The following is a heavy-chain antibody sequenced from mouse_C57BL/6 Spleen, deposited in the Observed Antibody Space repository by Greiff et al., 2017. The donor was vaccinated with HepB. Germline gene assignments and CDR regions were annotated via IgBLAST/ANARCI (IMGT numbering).Heavy chain of an antibody. CDR3: TTDYYGSSYGAWFAY. D-gene: IGHD1-1*01. Sequence: VQLQQSGAELVRPGASVKLSCTASGFNIKDYYMHWVKQRPEQGLEWIGRIDPEDGDTEYAPKFQGKATMTADTSSNTAYLQLSILTSEDTAVYYCTTDYYGSSYGAWFAYWGQGTLVTVSA. CDR1: GFNIKDYY. V-gene: IGHV14-1*01. J-gene: IGHJ3*01. CDR2: IDPEDGDT.